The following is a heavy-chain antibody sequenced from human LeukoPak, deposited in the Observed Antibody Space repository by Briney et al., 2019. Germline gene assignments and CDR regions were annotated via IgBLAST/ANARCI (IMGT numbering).Heavy chain of an antibody. J-gene: IGHJ5*02. CDR1: GYTFTGYY. CDR2: INPNSGGT. D-gene: IGHD3-3*01. V-gene: IGHV1-2*02. CDR3: ARDRSITIFGVPNP. Sequence: ASVKVSCKASGYTFTGYYMHWVRQAPGQGLEWMGWINPNSGGTNYAQKFQGRVTMTRDTSISTAFMELSRLRSDDTAVYYCARDRSITIFGVPNPWGQGTLVTVSS.